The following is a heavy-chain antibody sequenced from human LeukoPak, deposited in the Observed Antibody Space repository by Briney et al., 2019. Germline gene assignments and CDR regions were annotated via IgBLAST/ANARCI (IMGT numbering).Heavy chain of an antibody. D-gene: IGHD4-17*01. Sequence: GGSLRLSCAASGFTFSSYAMHWVRQAPGKGLEWVAVISYDGSNKYYADSVKGRFTISRDNSKNTPYLQMNSLRAEDTAVYYCARPLDYGDSNVDYWGQGTLVTVSS. CDR3: ARPLDYGDSNVDY. J-gene: IGHJ4*02. CDR1: GFTFSSYA. CDR2: ISYDGSNK. V-gene: IGHV3-30-3*01.